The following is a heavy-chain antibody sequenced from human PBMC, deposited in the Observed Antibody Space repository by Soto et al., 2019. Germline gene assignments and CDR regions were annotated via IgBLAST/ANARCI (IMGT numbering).Heavy chain of an antibody. J-gene: IGHJ6*02. CDR3: AREERGYYYYYGMDV. CDR1: GDSVSSNSAA. CDR2: TYYRSKWYN. D-gene: IGHD3-10*01. V-gene: IGHV6-1*01. Sequence: PTPAQPLTCAISGDSVSSNSAASNWIRQSPSRGLEWLGRTYYRSKWYNDYAVSVKSRITINPDTSKNQFSLQLNSVTPEDTAVYYCAREERGYYYYYGMDVWGQGTTVTVSS.